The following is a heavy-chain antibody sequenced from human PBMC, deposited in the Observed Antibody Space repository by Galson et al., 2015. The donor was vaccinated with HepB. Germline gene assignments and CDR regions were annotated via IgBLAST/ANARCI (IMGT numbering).Heavy chain of an antibody. CDR3: ARDRGYYYDSSGYIPSGSAFDI. CDR1: GFTFSSYA. J-gene: IGHJ3*02. D-gene: IGHD3-22*01. CDR2: ISYDGSNK. Sequence: SLRLSCAASGFTFSSYAMRWVRQAPGKGLEWVAVISYDGSNKYYADSVKGRFTISRDNSKNTRYLQMNSLRLEDTAVYYCARDRGYYYDSSGYIPSGSAFDIWGQGTMVTVSS. V-gene: IGHV3-30-3*01.